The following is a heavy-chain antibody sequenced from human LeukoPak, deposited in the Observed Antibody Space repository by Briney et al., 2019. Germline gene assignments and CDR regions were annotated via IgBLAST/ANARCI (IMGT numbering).Heavy chain of an antibody. CDR3: ATDRGGSAKWGYFDC. V-gene: IGHV3-23*01. D-gene: IGHD7-27*01. CDR1: GLTLSSYA. Sequence: QTGGSLRLSCALSGLTLSSYATGCLRQAPGKGLEWVSAISGSGGSTYYADSVKGRFTISRNNSKNTLYLQMNSLRAEDTAVYYCATDRGGSAKWGYFDCWGQGTLVTVSS. CDR2: ISGSGGST. J-gene: IGHJ4*02.